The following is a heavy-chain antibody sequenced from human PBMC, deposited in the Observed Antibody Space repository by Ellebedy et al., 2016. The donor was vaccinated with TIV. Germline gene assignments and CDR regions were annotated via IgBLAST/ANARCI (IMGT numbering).Heavy chain of an antibody. V-gene: IGHV3-48*02. Sequence: GGSLRLSCAASGFTFSSYWMSWVRQAPGKGLEWVSYIRSSSSTTYYADSVKGRFTISRDNAKNSLFLQMNSLRDEDTAVYYCARLDSYAAVNWGQGALVTVSP. CDR1: GFTFSSYW. J-gene: IGHJ4*02. D-gene: IGHD6-13*01. CDR3: ARLDSYAAVN. CDR2: IRSSSSTT.